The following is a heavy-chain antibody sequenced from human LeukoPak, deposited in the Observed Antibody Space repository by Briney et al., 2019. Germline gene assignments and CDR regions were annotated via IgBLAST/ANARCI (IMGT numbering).Heavy chain of an antibody. J-gene: IGHJ3*01. Sequence: SETLSLPCTVSGGSISSYYWSWIRPPAAKGLEWIGRIYTSGSTNHNPSLKSRVTISADTSKNQFSLKLSSVTAADTAVYYCASEDYFDSSGYYGTIWGQGTMVTVSS. CDR3: ASEDYFDSSGYYGTI. D-gene: IGHD3-22*01. V-gene: IGHV4-4*07. CDR2: IYTSGST. CDR1: GGSISSYY.